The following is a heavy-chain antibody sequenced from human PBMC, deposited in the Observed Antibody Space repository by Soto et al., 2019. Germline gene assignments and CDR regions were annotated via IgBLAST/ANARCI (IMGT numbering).Heavy chain of an antibody. J-gene: IGHJ4*02. V-gene: IGHV2-5*02. D-gene: IGHD6-19*01. CDR2: IYWDDDR. Sequence: QITLKESGPTLVKPTQTLTLTCTFSGFSLRTSGVGVGWIRQPPGKALEWLALIYWDDDRRYSPSLKSRLTITKDTSKNQVVLTMTDMDPVDTATYYCARCRPYSSCWCHDYWGQGIMVTVSS. CDR3: ARCRPYSSCWCHDY. CDR1: GFSLRTSGVG.